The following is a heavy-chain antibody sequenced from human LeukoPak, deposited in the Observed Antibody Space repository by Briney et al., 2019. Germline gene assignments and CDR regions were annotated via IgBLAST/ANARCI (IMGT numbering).Heavy chain of an antibody. J-gene: IGHJ4*02. CDR3: ARDAERGFDYSNSLKY. CDR2: IWSDGTEK. D-gene: IGHD4-11*01. V-gene: IGHV3-33*08. CDR1: GFTYSHYG. Sequence: GGSLRPSRTASGFTYSHYGMHCVRQAPGKGLEWVAVIWSDGTEKHYSDAVKGRFTISRDNFGNTLYLQMNSLRGDDTAVYYCARDAERGFDYSNSLKYWGEGTLVTVSS.